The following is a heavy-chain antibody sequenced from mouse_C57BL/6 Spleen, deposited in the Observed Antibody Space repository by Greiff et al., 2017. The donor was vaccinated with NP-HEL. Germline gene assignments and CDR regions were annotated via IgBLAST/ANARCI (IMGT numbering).Heavy chain of an antibody. CDR1: GYTFTSYW. D-gene: IGHD2-3*01. CDR2: INPRNGGT. Sequence: VQLQQSGPELVKPGASVKLSCKASGYTFTSYWMHWVKQRPGQGLEWIGNINPRNGGTNYNEKFKSKATLTLDKSSSTAYMKLSSLTSEDSAVDECAREMVTHYYAMDYWGQGTSVTVSS. CDR3: AREMVTHYYAMDY. J-gene: IGHJ4*01. V-gene: IGHV1-53*01.